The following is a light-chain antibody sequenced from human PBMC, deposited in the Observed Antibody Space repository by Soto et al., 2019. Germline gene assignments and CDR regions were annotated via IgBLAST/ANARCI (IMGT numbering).Light chain of an antibody. V-gene: IGKV3-20*01. J-gene: IGKJ2*01. CDR1: QSLSRDF. CDR3: QHYGGETAYT. CDR2: QTS. Sequence: EIILTQSPGTLSLSPGERATLSCRGSQSLSRDFLAWYQQKTGQAPRLLMYQTSYRASGVPDRFSGSGSGRDFSLTISGLQPEDSAVYYCQHYGGETAYTFGRGTKLEI.